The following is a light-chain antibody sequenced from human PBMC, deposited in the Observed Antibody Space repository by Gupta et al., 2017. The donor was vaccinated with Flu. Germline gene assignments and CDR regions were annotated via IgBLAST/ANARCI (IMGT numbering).Light chain of an antibody. CDR3: QQANSFPLT. J-gene: IGKJ4*01. CDR1: QDIRTW. Sequence: DIQTTQSTSYVSASVGDTITITCRASQDIRTWLAWYQQKPGKAPNLLIYGASNLQSGVPSKCSGTGSGTDVTLTISSLQPEDFSTYYCQQANSFPLTFGGGTKVDIK. CDR2: GAS. V-gene: IGKV1-12*01.